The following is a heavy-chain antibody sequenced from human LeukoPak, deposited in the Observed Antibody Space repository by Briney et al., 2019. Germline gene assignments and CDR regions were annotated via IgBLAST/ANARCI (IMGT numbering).Heavy chain of an antibody. J-gene: IGHJ4*02. CDR2: IYTSGST. CDR3: AGSGSFFDY. Sequence: SQTLSLTCTGSGGSISSGSYYWSWIRQPAGKGLEWIGRIYTSGSTNYNPSLKSRVTMSVDTSKNQFSLKLSSVPAADTAVYYCAGSGSFFDYWGQGTLVTVSS. CDR1: GGSISSGSYY. V-gene: IGHV4-61*02. D-gene: IGHD3-10*01.